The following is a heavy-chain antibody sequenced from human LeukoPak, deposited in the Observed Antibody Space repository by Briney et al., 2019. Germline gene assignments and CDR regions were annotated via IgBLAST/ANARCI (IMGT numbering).Heavy chain of an antibody. J-gene: IGHJ3*02. CDR1: GFTFSSYA. CDR3: AKDQYYYDSSGYYCAFDI. Sequence: GGSLRLSCAASGFTFSSYALSWVRQAPGKGLEWVSIISGGGGSTYYADSVKGRFTISRDNSKNTLYLQMNSLRAEDTAVYYCAKDQYYYDSSGYYCAFDIWGQGTRVTVSS. CDR2: ISGGGGST. V-gene: IGHV3-23*01. D-gene: IGHD3-22*01.